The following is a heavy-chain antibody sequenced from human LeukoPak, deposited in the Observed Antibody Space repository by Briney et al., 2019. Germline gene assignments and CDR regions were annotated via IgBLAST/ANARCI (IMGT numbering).Heavy chain of an antibody. CDR2: IYTSGST. CDR3: ARDCGTSCPFDY. CDR1: GVSISSYY. J-gene: IGHJ4*02. V-gene: IGHV4-4*07. Sequence: SETLSLTCTVSGVSISSYYWSWSRQPAGKGLEWIGRIYTSGSTNYNPSLKSRVTMSVDTSKNQFSLKLSSVTAADTAVYYCARDCGTSCPFDYWGQGTLVTVSS. D-gene: IGHD2-2*01.